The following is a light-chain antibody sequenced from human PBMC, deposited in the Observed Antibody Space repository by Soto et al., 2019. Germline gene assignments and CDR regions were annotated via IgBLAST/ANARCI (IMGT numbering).Light chain of an antibody. V-gene: IGLV1-44*01. J-gene: IGLJ2*01. CDR3: AAWDDSLNGVV. CDR2: SNN. CDR1: FSNIGSNT. Sequence: QSVLTQSPSASGTPGQRVTISCSGSFSNIGSNTVNWYEQLPGTAPKLLIYSNNQRPSGVPDRISGTKSGTSASLAICGLQSDDEADYYCAAWDDSLNGVVFGGGTKLTVL.